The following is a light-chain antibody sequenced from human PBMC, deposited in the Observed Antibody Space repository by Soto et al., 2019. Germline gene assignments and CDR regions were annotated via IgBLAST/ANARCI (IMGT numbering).Light chain of an antibody. CDR3: QQYNSYAWT. CDR1: QSISSW. V-gene: IGKV1-5*01. Sequence: DIQMTQYPSTLSASVRDRFAITCGAIQSISSWLAWYQQKPGKAPKLLIYDASSLESGVPSRFSGSGSGTEFTLTISSLQPDDFATYYCQQYNSYAWTFGQGTKVDIK. J-gene: IGKJ1*01. CDR2: DAS.